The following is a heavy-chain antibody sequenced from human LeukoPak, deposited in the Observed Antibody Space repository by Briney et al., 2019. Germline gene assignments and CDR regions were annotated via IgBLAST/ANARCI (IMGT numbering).Heavy chain of an antibody. CDR1: GGSISSYY. CDR3: ARHQWVPAFDI. V-gene: IGHV4-38-2*02. D-gene: IGHD1-26*01. Sequence: SEILSLTCTVSGGSISSYYWGWIRQPPGKGLEWIGSIYHSGSTYYNPSLRSRVTISVDTSKNQFSLKLSSVTAADTAVYYCARHQWVPAFDIWGQGTMVTVSS. J-gene: IGHJ3*02. CDR2: IYHSGST.